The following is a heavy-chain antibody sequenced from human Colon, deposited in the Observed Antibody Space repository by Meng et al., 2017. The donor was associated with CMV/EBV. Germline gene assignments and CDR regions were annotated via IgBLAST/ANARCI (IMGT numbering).Heavy chain of an antibody. CDR3: ARDPSYGAVDY. Sequence: GGSLRLSCAASGFTVSSNYMNWVRQAPGKGLEWVSLIYNNGNTYYADSVKGRFTISRDNSRNTLYLQMNSLRPEDTAVYYCARDPSYGAVDYWGQGTLVTVSS. CDR2: IYNNGNT. CDR1: GFTVSSNY. D-gene: IGHD4-17*01. J-gene: IGHJ4*02. V-gene: IGHV3-66*03.